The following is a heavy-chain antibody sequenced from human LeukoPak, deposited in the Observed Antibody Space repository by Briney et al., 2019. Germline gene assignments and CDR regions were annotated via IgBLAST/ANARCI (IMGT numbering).Heavy chain of an antibody. Sequence: ASVKVSCKASGYTFTGYYMHWVRQAPGQGLEWMGWINPNSGGTNYAQKLQGRVTMTRDTSISTAYMELSRLRSDDTAVYYCARSGLGYCSGGSCRHFDYWGQGTLVTVSS. CDR2: INPNSGGT. J-gene: IGHJ4*02. CDR3: ARSGLGYCSGGSCRHFDY. V-gene: IGHV1-2*02. D-gene: IGHD2-15*01. CDR1: GYTFTGYY.